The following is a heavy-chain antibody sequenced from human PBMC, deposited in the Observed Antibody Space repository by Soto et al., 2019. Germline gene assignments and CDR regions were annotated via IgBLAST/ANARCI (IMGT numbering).Heavy chain of an antibody. D-gene: IGHD3-10*01. V-gene: IGHV3-33*01. CDR3: ARGITMVRGALDY. CDR2: IWYDGSNK. CDR1: GFTFSSYG. J-gene: IGHJ4*02. Sequence: PGGSLRLSCAASGFTFSSYGMHWVRQAPGKGLEWVAVIWYDGSNKYYADSVKGRFTISRDNSKNTLYLQMNSLRAEDTAVYYCARGITMVRGALDYWGQGTLVTVSS.